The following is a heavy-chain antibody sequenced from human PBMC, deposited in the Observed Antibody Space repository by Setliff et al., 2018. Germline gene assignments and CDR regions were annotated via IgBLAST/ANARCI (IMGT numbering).Heavy chain of an antibody. Sequence: PGGSLRLSCAASGFTFSSYWMSWVRQAPGKGLEWVANIKQDGSEKYYVDSVKGRFTISRDNAKNSLYLQMNSLRAEDTAVYYCARDLTQRLLRYFDWSSPSYYFDYWGQGTLVTVSS. V-gene: IGHV3-7*01. CDR3: ARDLTQRLLRYFDWSSPSYYFDY. D-gene: IGHD3-9*01. CDR2: IKQDGSEK. J-gene: IGHJ4*02. CDR1: GFTFSSYW.